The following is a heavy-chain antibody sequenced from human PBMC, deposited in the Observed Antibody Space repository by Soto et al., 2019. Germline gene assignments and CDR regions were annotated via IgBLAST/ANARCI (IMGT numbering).Heavy chain of an antibody. V-gene: IGHV3-30-3*01. J-gene: IGHJ3*02. Sequence: GGSLRLSCAASGFTFSSYAMHWVRQAPGKGLEWVAVISYDGSNKYYADSVKGRFTISRDNSKNTLYLQMNSLRAEGTAVYYCARDVEEWLVWGFGAFDIWGQGTMVTVSS. CDR2: ISYDGSNK. CDR1: GFTFSSYA. CDR3: ARDVEEWLVWGFGAFDI. D-gene: IGHD6-19*01.